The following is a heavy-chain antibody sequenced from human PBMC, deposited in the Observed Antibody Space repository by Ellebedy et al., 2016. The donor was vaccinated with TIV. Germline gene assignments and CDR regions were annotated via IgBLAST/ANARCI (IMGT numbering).Heavy chain of an antibody. CDR2: IWYDGSNK. CDR1: GFTFSSYG. CDR3: ARGRRQWLVDYYYYGMDV. Sequence: GESLKISCAASGFTFSSYGMHWVRQAPGKGLEWVAVIWYDGSNKYYADSVKGRFTISRDNSKNTLYLQMNSLRAEDTAVYYCARGRRQWLVDYYYYGMDVWGQGTTVTVSS. V-gene: IGHV3-33*01. J-gene: IGHJ6*02. D-gene: IGHD6-19*01.